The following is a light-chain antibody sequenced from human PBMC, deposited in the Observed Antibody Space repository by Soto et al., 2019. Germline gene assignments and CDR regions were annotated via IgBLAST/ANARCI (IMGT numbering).Light chain of an antibody. Sequence: DIQMTQSPSSLSASVGDRVTITCQASQDISNYLNWYHQKPGKAPKLLIYDASNLETGVPSRFSGSGSGTDFTFNIRSLLPEDIATYYCQQYDNLPPFTFGPGTKVDIK. CDR1: QDISNY. CDR3: QQYDNLPPFT. V-gene: IGKV1-33*01. J-gene: IGKJ3*01. CDR2: DAS.